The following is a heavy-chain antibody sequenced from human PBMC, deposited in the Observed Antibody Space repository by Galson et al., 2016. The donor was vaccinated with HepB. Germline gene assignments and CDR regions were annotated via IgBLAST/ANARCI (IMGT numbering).Heavy chain of an antibody. J-gene: IGHJ4*02. V-gene: IGHV1-46*01. CDR3: ARVGGYLDY. CDR2: INPSGGGT. Sequence: SVKVSCKASGYTFTRYYINWVRQAPGQGLEWMGIINPSGGGTTYAQKFQGRVAMTRDTSTSAVYMELSSLRSEDTAVYYCARVGGYLDYWGQGTLVTVSS. CDR1: GYTFTRYY. D-gene: IGHD3-16*01.